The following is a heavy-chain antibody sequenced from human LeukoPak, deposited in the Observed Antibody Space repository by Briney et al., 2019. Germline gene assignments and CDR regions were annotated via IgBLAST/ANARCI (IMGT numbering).Heavy chain of an antibody. J-gene: IGHJ4*02. V-gene: IGHV3-11*04. CDR3: ASFSGWIDY. CDR2: ISSGGNTI. CDR1: GFTVSSNY. D-gene: IGHD6-19*01. Sequence: GGSLRLSCAASGFTVSSNYMSWVRQAPGKGLEWVSYISSGGNTIYYADSVKGRFTISRDNAKNSLYLQMNRLRAEDTAVYYCASFSGWIDYWGQGTLVTVSS.